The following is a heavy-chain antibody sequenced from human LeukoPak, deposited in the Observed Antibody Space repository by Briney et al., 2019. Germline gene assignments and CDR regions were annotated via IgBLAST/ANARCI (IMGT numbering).Heavy chain of an antibody. CDR1: GGSISSSNW. J-gene: IGHJ4*02. CDR2: IYHSGST. V-gene: IGHV4-4*02. D-gene: IGHD2-2*02. CDR3: ARVYTARTSFDY. Sequence: SSGTLSLTCAVSGGSISSSNWWSWVRQTPGKGPEWIGDIYHSGSTIYNPSLKSRVTISVDKSKNQFSLKLTSVTAADTAVYYCARVYTARTSFDYWGQGTLVTVSS.